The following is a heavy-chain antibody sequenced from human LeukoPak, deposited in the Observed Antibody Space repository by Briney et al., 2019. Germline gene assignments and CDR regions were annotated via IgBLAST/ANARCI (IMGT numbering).Heavy chain of an antibody. CDR3: ARTPGYCSSTSCYVSAMGFDY. CDR2: IYHSGST. V-gene: IGHV4-30-2*01. D-gene: IGHD2-2*01. Sequence: SQTLSLTCTVSGGSISSGGYYWSWIRQPPGKGLEWIGYIYHSGSTYYNPSLKSRVTISVDRSKNQFSLKLSSVTAADTAVYYCARTPGYCSSTSCYVSAMGFDYWGQGTLVTVSS. CDR1: GGSISSGGYY. J-gene: IGHJ4*02.